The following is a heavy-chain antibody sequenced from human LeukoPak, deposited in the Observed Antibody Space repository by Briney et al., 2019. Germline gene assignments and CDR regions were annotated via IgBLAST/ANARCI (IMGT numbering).Heavy chain of an antibody. CDR2: IHHSGST. CDR3: ARTSSSGLVGGYYFDY. CDR1: GVSISLISYY. V-gene: IGHV4-39*07. Sequence: SETLSLTCTVSGVSISLISYYWGWIRQPPGKGLQWIGSIHHSGSTYYNPSLKSRVTISVDTSKNQFSLKLSSVTAADTAVYYCARTSSSGLVGGYYFDYWGQGTLVTVSS. J-gene: IGHJ4*02. D-gene: IGHD6-19*01.